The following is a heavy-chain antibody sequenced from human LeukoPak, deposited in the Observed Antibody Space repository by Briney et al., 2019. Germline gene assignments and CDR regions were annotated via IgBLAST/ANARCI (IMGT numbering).Heavy chain of an antibody. Sequence: GGSLRLSCAASGFPFNNYGMHWVRQAPGKGLEWVAVIWYDGSDKFYADSVKGRFTISRDNSKNTLHLQMNSLRAEDTAVYYCANSRYYYDSSGYNYYYYGMDVWGQGTTVTVSS. CDR3: ANSRYYYDSSGYNYYYYGMDV. D-gene: IGHD3-22*01. CDR2: IWYDGSDK. J-gene: IGHJ6*02. CDR1: GFPFNNYG. V-gene: IGHV3-33*06.